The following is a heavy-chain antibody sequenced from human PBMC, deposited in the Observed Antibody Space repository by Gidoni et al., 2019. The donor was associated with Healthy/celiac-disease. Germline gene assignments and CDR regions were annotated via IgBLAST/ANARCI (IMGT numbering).Heavy chain of an antibody. J-gene: IGHJ4*02. V-gene: IGHV3-30*18. CDR3: AKGDVFDY. Sequence: QVQLVESGGGVVQPGRSLRLSCAASGFTFSSYGMHWVRQAPGKGLEWVAVISYDGSNKYYADSVKGRFTISRDNSKNTLYLQMNSLRAEDTAVYYCAKGDVFDYWGQGTLVTVSS. CDR1: GFTFSSYG. CDR2: ISYDGSNK.